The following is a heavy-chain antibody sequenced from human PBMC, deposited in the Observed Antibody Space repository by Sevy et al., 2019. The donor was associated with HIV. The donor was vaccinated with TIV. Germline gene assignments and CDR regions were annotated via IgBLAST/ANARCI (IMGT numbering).Heavy chain of an antibody. CDR2: IYYTGNT. Sequence: SETLSLTCSVSGGSISSTSYYWGWIRQPPGKGLEWIGIIYYTGNTYYNPSLKSRVTISVDTSKNRFSLKLSSVTAADTAVYYCARQSWYTSGWFWFDPWGQGTLVTVSS. J-gene: IGHJ5*02. CDR3: ARQSWYTSGWFWFDP. D-gene: IGHD6-19*01. V-gene: IGHV4-39*01. CDR1: GGSISSTSYY.